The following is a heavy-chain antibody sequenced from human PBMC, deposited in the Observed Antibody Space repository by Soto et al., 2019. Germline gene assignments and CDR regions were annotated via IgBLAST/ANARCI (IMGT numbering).Heavy chain of an antibody. CDR1: GYTFTSYA. CDR2: INAGNGNT. V-gene: IGHV1-3*01. J-gene: IGHJ5*02. CDR3: ARGGVVSDDAWFDP. Sequence: GASVKVSCKASGYTFTSYAMHWVRQAPGQRLEWMGWINAGNGNTKYSQKFQGRVTITRDTSASTAYMELSSLRSEDTAVYYCARGGVVSDDAWFDPWGQGTLVTVSS. D-gene: IGHD3-3*01.